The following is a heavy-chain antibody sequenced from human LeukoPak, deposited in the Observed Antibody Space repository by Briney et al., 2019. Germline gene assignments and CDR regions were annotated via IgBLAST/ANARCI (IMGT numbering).Heavy chain of an antibody. D-gene: IGHD4-17*01. J-gene: IGHJ4*02. CDR1: GGSISSYY. CDR3: ARGYGDYLGY. CDR2: IYYSGST. Sequence: SETLSLTCTVSGGSISSYYWSWIRQPPGEGLEWIGYIYYSGSTSYNPSLKSRVTISVDTSKNQFSLKLSSVTAADTAVYYCARGYGDYLGYWGQGTLVTVSS. V-gene: IGHV4-59*01.